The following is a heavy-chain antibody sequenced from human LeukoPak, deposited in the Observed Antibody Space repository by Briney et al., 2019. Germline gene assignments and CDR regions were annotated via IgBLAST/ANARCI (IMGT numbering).Heavy chain of an antibody. CDR2: MYYSGNT. D-gene: IGHD3-3*01. Sequence: SETLSLTCTVSGYSISSDYYWDWIRQPPGKGLEWIGSMYYSGNTYYNPSLKSRVTISVDTSKNQFSLKLSSVTAADAAVYYCARHRDDFWSGYPLFDYWGQGTLVTVSS. CDR1: GYSISSDYY. V-gene: IGHV4-38-2*02. CDR3: ARHRDDFWSGYPLFDY. J-gene: IGHJ4*02.